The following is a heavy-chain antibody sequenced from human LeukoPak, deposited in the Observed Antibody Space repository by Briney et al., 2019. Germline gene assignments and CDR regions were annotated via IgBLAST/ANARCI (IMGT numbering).Heavy chain of an antibody. CDR3: AMPGIAVAGSTFDY. CDR1: GYTFTGYY. V-gene: IGHV1-2*02. CDR2: INPNSGGT. J-gene: IGHJ4*02. D-gene: IGHD6-19*01. Sequence: ASVKVSCKASGYTFTGYYMHWVRQAPGQGLEWMGWINPNSGGTNYAQKFQGRVTMTRDTSISTAYMELSRLRSGDTAVYYCAMPGIAVAGSTFDYWGQGTLVTVSS.